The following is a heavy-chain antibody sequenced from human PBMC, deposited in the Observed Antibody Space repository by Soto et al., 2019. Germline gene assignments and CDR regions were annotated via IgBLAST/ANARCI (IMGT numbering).Heavy chain of an antibody. V-gene: IGHV3-23*01. Sequence: GVSLRVSCAAAGFTISSYGRSWVRQAPGKGLEWVSAISGSGSSTYYADSVKGRFTISRDNAKNSLYLQMNSLRDEDTAVYYCAREGGSLNWFDPWGQGTLVTVSS. J-gene: IGHJ5*02. D-gene: IGHD1-26*01. CDR2: ISGSGSST. CDR1: GFTISSYG. CDR3: AREGGSLNWFDP.